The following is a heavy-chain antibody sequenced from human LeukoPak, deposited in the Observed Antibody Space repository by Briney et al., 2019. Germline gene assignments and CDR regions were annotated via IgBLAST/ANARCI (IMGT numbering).Heavy chain of an antibody. CDR2: IYYSGST. CDR1: GGSISSSSYY. D-gene: IGHD5-12*01. J-gene: IGHJ4*02. Sequence: PSETLSLTCTVSGGSISSSSYYWGWIRQPPGKGLEWIGSIYYSGSTYYNPSLKSRVTISVDTSKNQFSLKLSSVTAADTAVYYCARGGWVEATIAHGAFDYWGQGTLVTVSS. CDR3: ARGGWVEATIAHGAFDY. V-gene: IGHV4-39*07.